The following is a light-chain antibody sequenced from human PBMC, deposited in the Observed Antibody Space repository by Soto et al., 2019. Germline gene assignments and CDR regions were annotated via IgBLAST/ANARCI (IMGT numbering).Light chain of an antibody. V-gene: IGKV3-11*01. Sequence: EVVLTQATATLSLSPGERATLSCRASQSVSIYVAWYQQKPGKAPRLLIYDSSNRANVIPARFSGSRSGTDFSLTISSLAPEDFAVYYCQQSKSWPPLTFGGGTKVEIK. CDR3: QQSKSWPPLT. J-gene: IGKJ4*01. CDR1: QSVSIY. CDR2: DSS.